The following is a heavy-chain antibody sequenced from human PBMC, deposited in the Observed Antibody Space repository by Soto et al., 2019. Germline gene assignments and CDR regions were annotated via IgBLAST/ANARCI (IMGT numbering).Heavy chain of an antibody. CDR2: IIPIFGTA. V-gene: IGHV1-69*13. CDR3: ARDGGPTPDYYYGMDV. J-gene: IGHJ6*02. Sequence: SVKVSCKASGGTFSSYAISWVRQAPGQGLEWMGGIIPIFGTANYAQKFQGRVTITADESTSTAYMELSSLRSEDTAVYYCARDGGPTPDYYYGMDVWGQGTTVTVSS. CDR1: GGTFSSYA. D-gene: IGHD2-15*01.